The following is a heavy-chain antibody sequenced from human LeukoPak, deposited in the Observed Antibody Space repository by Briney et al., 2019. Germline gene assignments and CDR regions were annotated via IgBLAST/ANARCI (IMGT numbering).Heavy chain of an antibody. Sequence: GGSLRLSCAASGFTFSSYGMHWVRQAPGKGLEWVSVIYNGGRTYYAASVKGRFTISSDNSKTTLFVYLQMNRLRTDDTAGYYWGGGGEAARSLHYWGQGTLVTVSS. V-gene: IGHV3-NL1*01. CDR3: GGGGEAARSLHY. D-gene: IGHD6-6*01. J-gene: IGHJ4*02. CDR1: GFTFSSYG. CDR2: IYNGGRT.